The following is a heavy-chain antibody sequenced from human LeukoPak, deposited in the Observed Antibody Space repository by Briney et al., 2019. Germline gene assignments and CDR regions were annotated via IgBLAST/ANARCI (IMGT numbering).Heavy chain of an antibody. CDR2: IYHSGST. CDR1: GGSISSYY. Sequence: SETLSLTCTVSGGSISSYYWSWIRQPPGKGLEWIGSIYHSGSTYYNPSLKSRVTTSVDTSKNQFSLKLSSVTAADTAVYYCARHGYLSTNWGQGTLVTVSS. D-gene: IGHD3-22*01. V-gene: IGHV4-59*04. CDR3: ARHGYLSTN. J-gene: IGHJ4*02.